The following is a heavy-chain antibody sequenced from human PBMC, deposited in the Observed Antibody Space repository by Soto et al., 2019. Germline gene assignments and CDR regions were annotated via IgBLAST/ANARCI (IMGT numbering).Heavy chain of an antibody. Sequence: GALRLSGAAPVFSFSTSTMHWVRLTAGKGLEWVALVSDYGSNADYADSVQGRFTISRDNSKNTLFLQMDSLRPEDTAIYYCAGVRPGDNGYPFFDYWGQGTLVTVSS. D-gene: IGHD3-22*01. CDR3: AGVRPGDNGYPFFDY. CDR2: VSDYGSNA. CDR1: VFSFSTST. J-gene: IGHJ4*02. V-gene: IGHV3-30-3*01.